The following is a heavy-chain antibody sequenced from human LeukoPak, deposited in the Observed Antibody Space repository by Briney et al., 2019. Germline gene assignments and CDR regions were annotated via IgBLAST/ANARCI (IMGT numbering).Heavy chain of an antibody. Sequence: GSLRLSCAASGFTFSDYYMSWIRQAPGKGLEWVSYISSSGSTIYYADSVKGRFTISRDNAKNSLYLQMNSLRAEDTAVYYCASHSNYVYYYGMDVWGQGTTVTVSS. V-gene: IGHV3-11*01. CDR3: ASHSNYVYYYGMDV. D-gene: IGHD4-4*01. CDR1: GFTFSDYY. CDR2: ISSSGSTI. J-gene: IGHJ6*02.